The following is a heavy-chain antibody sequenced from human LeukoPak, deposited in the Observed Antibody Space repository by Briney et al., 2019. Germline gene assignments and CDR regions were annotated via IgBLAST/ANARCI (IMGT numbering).Heavy chain of an antibody. J-gene: IGHJ4*02. D-gene: IGHD3-10*01. Sequence: GASLKVSCKASGYTFTSYGISWVRQAPGQGLEWMGWISAYNGNTNYAQKLQGRVPMTTDTSTSTAYMELRSLRSDDTAVYYCARDRSYYGSGSYYTPFDYWGQGTLVTVSS. CDR3: ARDRSYYGSGSYYTPFDY. V-gene: IGHV1-18*01. CDR2: ISAYNGNT. CDR1: GYTFTSYG.